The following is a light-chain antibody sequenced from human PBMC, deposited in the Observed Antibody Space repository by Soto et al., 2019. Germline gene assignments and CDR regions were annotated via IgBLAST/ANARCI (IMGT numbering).Light chain of an antibody. CDR1: SSNIGGNS. CDR2: SND. J-gene: IGLJ1*01. Sequence: QAVVIQPPSVSGPAGQRVTISCSGSSSNIGGNSVNWFQQLPGTAPKLLIYSNDQRPSGVPARFSASKSGTSASLAISGLHSEDESEYYCATWDDSLNGYVFGPGTKLTVL. CDR3: ATWDDSLNGYV. V-gene: IGLV1-44*01.